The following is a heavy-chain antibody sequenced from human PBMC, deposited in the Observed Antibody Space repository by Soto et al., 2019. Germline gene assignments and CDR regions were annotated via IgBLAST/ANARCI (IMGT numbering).Heavy chain of an antibody. CDR1: GFTFSSYG. V-gene: IGHV3-33*01. CDR3: VPVPAAKNAFDI. CDR2: IWYDGSNK. D-gene: IGHD2-2*01. J-gene: IGHJ3*02. Sequence: GGSLRLSCAASGFTFSSYGMHWVRQAPGKGLEWVAVIWYDGSNKYYADSVKGRFTISRNNSKNTLYLQMNSLRAEDTAVYYWVPVPAAKNAFDIWGQGTMVTVSS.